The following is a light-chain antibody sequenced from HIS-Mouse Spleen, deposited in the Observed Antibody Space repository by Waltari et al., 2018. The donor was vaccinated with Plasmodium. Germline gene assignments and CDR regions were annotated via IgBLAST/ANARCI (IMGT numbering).Light chain of an antibody. J-gene: IGKJ3*01. CDR1: QSVSSN. CDR3: QQYNNWSFT. V-gene: IGKV3-15*01. Sequence: EIVMTQSPATLSVSPGERATLSCRAGQSVSSNLAWYKQKPGQAPRLLIYGASTMATGIPARFSGSGSGTEFTLTISSLQSEDCAVYYCQQYNNWSFTFGPGTKVDIK. CDR2: GAS.